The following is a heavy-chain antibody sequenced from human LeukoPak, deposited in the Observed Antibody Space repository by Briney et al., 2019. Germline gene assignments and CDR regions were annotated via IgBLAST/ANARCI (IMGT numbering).Heavy chain of an antibody. J-gene: IGHJ5*02. D-gene: IGHD6-6*01. Sequence: GASVKVSCKASGYIFSNFFSSYAISWVRQAPGQGLEWMGGIIPIFGTANYAQKFQGRVTITADESTSTAYMELSSLRSEDTAVYYCAESAPGGWHWFDPWGQGTLVTVSS. CDR1: GYIFSNFFSSYA. CDR2: IIPIFGTA. V-gene: IGHV1-69*13. CDR3: AESAPGGWHWFDP.